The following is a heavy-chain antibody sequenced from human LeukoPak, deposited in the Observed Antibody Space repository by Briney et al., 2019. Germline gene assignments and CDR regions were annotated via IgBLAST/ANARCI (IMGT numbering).Heavy chain of an antibody. CDR1: GFTFSTYS. V-gene: IGHV3-21*01. CDR2: ISSGSTYI. D-gene: IGHD2-15*01. J-gene: IGHJ4*02. Sequence: GGSLRLSCAASGFTFSTYSMNWVRQAPGKGLEWLSYISSGSTYIYYADSVKDRFTVSRDNAKNSLYLLMNSLRAEDTAVYYCARTPSGVPDYWGQGTLVTVSS. CDR3: ARTPSGVPDY.